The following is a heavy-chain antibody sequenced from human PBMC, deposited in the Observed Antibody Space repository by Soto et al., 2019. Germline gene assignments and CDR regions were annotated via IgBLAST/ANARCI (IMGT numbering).Heavy chain of an antibody. CDR1: GFTVSSNY. CDR2: IYSGGST. V-gene: IGHV3-66*01. Sequence: GGSLRLSCAASGFTVSSNYMSWVRQAPGKGLEWVSVIYSGGSTYYADSVKGRFTISRDNSKNTLYLQMNSLRAEDTAVYYCARDRYCSGGSCPNYYYYYYMDVWGKGTTVTVSS. CDR3: ARDRYCSGGSCPNYYYYYYMDV. J-gene: IGHJ6*03. D-gene: IGHD2-15*01.